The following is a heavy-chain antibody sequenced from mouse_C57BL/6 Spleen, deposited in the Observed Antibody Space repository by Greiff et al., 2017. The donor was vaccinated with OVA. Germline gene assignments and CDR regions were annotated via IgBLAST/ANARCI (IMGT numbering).Heavy chain of an antibody. D-gene: IGHD4-1*01. Sequence: EVKLVESGGDLVKPGGSLKLSCAASGFTFSSYGLSWVRQTPDKRLEWVATISSGGSYTYYPDSVKRRFTISRDNAKNTLYLQMSSLKSEDTAMYYCAREVTGTWYFDVWGTGTTVTVSS. CDR3: AREVTGTWYFDV. J-gene: IGHJ1*03. V-gene: IGHV5-6*02. CDR2: ISSGGSYT. CDR1: GFTFSSYG.